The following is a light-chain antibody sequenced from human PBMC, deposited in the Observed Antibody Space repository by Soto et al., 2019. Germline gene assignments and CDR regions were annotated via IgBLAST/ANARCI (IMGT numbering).Light chain of an antibody. CDR1: QSISTW. CDR3: QEYNSYSWT. Sequence: DIQMTRSPSTLSASLGDRVTITCRASQSISTWLAWYQQKPGKAPKLLIYQASSLEVGVPLRFSGSGSGTEFTLTINSLQPDDFATYYCQEYNSYSWTFGQGTKVDIK. V-gene: IGKV1-5*03. J-gene: IGKJ1*01. CDR2: QAS.